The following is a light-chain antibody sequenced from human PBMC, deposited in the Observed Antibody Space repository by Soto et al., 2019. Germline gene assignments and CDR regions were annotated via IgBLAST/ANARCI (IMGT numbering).Light chain of an antibody. J-gene: IGLJ2*01. V-gene: IGLV2-14*01. CDR2: DVT. CDR1: SSDVGAYNY. Sequence: QSALTQPASVSGSPGQSITISCTGTSSDVGAYNYVSWYQQHPGKAPKLMIYDVTNRPSGVSNRFSGSKSGNTASLTISGLQAEDEADYYCSSYNSSSTVFGGGTKLTVL. CDR3: SSYNSSSTV.